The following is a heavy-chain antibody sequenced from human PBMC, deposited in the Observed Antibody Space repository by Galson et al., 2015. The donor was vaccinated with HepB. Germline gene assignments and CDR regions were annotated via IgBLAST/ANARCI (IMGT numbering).Heavy chain of an antibody. CDR2: YAPEVGET. J-gene: IGHJ4*02. V-gene: IGHV1-24*01. Sequence: SVKVSCKVSGHTLTELSVHWVRLIPGKGLEWMGGYAPEVGETIYAQKFQGRFTMTEDTSTAYMHLNNLGSDDTAVYYCAADPRRTTVTTMLFWGQGTLVAVSS. D-gene: IGHD4-17*01. CDR1: GHTLTELS. CDR3: AADPRRTTVTTMLF.